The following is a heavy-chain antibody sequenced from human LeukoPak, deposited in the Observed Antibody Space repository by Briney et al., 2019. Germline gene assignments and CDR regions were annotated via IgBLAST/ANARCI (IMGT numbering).Heavy chain of an antibody. CDR1: GFSFSVST. CDR2: IRDKAESYAT. Sequence: PGGSLKLSCAASGFSFSVSTMHWVRQASGKGLEWVGRIRDKAESYATVYAASVKGRFTISRDDSQNTAYLQLNSLRGDDTAVYYCTRSLTGTTFGDYWGQGTLATVSS. J-gene: IGHJ4*02. CDR3: TRSLTGTTFGDY. V-gene: IGHV3-73*01. D-gene: IGHD1-7*01.